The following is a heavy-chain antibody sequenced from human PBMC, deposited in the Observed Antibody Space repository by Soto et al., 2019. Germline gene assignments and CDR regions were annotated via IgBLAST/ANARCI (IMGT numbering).Heavy chain of an antibody. V-gene: IGHV3-21*01. J-gene: IGHJ6*02. Sequence: EVQLVESGGGLVKPGGSLRLSCAASGFTFSSYSMNWVRQAPGKGLEWVSSISSSSSYIYYADSVKGRFTISRDNAKNSLYLQMNSLRAEDTAVYYCARMGAGNTALDNYYYYYGMDVWGQATTVTVS. CDR1: GFTFSSYS. CDR3: ARMGAGNTALDNYYYYYGMDV. CDR2: ISSSSSYI. D-gene: IGHD5-18*01.